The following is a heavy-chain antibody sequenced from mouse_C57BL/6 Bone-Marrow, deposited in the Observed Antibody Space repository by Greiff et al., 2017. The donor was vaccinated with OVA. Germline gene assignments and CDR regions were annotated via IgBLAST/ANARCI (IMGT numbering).Heavy chain of an antibody. CDR3: ARKLYDKGFAY. D-gene: IGHD1-1*01. CDR2: IYPRAGST. V-gene: IGHV1-78*01. Sequence: VKLLESDAELVKPGASVKISCKASGYTFTDHTIHWMKQRPEQGLEWIGAIYPRAGSTKYNEKFKGKATLTADKSSSTAYMQLNSLTSEDSAVDYCARKLYDKGFAYWGQGTLVTVSA. CDR1: GYTFTDHT. J-gene: IGHJ3*01.